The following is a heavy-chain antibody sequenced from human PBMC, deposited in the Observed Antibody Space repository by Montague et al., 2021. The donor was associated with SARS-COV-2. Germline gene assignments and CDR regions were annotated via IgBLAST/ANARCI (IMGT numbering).Heavy chain of an antibody. CDR2: ISGSADIT. CDR1: GFTFRIYA. Sequence: SLRLSCAASGFTFRIYAMIWVRQAPGKGLEWVSGISGSADITYYADSVKGRFAISRDNSKNTLYLQMSSLRAGDTAVYYCAKDREVATGGLYYFDYWGQGTLVTVSS. CDR3: AKDREVATGGLYYFDY. V-gene: IGHV3-23*01. D-gene: IGHD5-24*01. J-gene: IGHJ4*02.